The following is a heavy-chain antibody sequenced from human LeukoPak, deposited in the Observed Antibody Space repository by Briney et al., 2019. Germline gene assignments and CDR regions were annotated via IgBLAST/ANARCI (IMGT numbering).Heavy chain of an antibody. Sequence: SETLSLTCTVSGGSISSYYWSWIRQPPGKGLEWIGYIYYGGSTNYNPSLKSRVTISVDTSKNQFSLKLSSVTAADTAVYHCASLYPLYSSSGGDYWGQGTLVTVSS. CDR2: IYYGGST. CDR1: GGSISSYY. V-gene: IGHV4-59*01. J-gene: IGHJ4*02. D-gene: IGHD6-6*01. CDR3: ASLYPLYSSSGGDY.